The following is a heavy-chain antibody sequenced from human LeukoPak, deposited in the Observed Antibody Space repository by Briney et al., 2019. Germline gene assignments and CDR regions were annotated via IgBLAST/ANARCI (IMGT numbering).Heavy chain of an antibody. CDR2: IYISGRT. CDR3: ARISSSNWYNERGAFDV. D-gene: IGHD6-13*01. J-gene: IGHJ3*01. CDR1: GDSISSGSYY. V-gene: IGHV4-61*02. Sequence: SETLSLTCTVSGDSISSGSYYWSWIRQPAGKGLEWIGRIYISGRTSYNPSLKSRVTISADTSKNQISLKINSVTAADTAVYYCARISSSNWYNERGAFDVWGQGTMVTVSS.